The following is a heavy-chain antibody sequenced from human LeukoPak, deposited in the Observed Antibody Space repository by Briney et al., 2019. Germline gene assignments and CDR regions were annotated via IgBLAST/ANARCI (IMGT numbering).Heavy chain of an antibody. CDR3: ARRGRSGYSPFDY. CDR2: IIPIFGTA. V-gene: IGHV1-69*05. J-gene: IGHJ4*02. Sequence: GASVKVSCKASGGTFSSYAIGWVRQAPGQGLEWMGGIIPIFGTANYAQKFQGRVTITTDESTSTAYMELSSLRSEDTAVYYCARRGRSGYSPFDYWGQGTLVTVSS. CDR1: GGTFSSYA. D-gene: IGHD3-22*01.